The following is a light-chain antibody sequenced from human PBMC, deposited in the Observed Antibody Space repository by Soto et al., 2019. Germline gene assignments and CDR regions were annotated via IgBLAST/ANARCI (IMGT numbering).Light chain of an antibody. Sequence: DVQMTQSPSSLSASVGDRVTITCRASQDINSYLAWYQQKPGNAPKSLIYAASSLQTGVPSRFSGSESGTDFTLTISNLQPEDSATYYCQQYNIYRLTFGGWTTVEIK. CDR1: QDINSY. CDR3: QQYNIYRLT. CDR2: AAS. J-gene: IGKJ4*01. V-gene: IGKV1D-16*01.